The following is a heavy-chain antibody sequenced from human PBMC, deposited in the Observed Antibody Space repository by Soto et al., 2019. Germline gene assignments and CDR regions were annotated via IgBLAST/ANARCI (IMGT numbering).Heavy chain of an antibody. CDR3: AKSCNWLHDAMDV. J-gene: IGHJ6*02. Sequence: EEQLLESGGGLVQPGGSLRLSCEASGFAFSGYAVSWVRQAPGKGPEWVSGVGGGGGATYYAESAKGRFTISRDNSKNTLILQMKSLSAEETAGSYWAKSCNWLHDAMDVWGQGTTVTVSS. CDR1: GFAFSGYA. V-gene: IGHV3-23*01. CDR2: VGGGGGAT. D-gene: IGHD3-9*01.